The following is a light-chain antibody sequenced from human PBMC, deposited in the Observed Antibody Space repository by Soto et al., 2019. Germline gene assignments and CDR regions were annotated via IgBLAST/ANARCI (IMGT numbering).Light chain of an antibody. J-gene: IGKJ5*01. CDR1: QTVNSDY. V-gene: IGKV3D-20*02. Sequence: EIVLTQSPGTLSLSPGETATLSCRASQTVNSDYLAWFQQRPGQAPRLLIYGASNRATGIPDRFSGSGSGTDFTLTISGLEPADLGVYYCQQRHNWPITFGQGTRLEIK. CDR3: QQRHNWPIT. CDR2: GAS.